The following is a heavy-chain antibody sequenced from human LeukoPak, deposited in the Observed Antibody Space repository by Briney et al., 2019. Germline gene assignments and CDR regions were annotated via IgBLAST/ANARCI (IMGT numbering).Heavy chain of an antibody. V-gene: IGHV3-23*01. D-gene: IGHD3-22*01. Sequence: PGGSLRLSCAASGFTFSSYATSWVRQAPGKGLEWVSAISGSGGSTYYADSVKGRFTISRGNSKNTLYLQMNSLRAEDTAVYYCAKGYYDSSGYYRPDAFDIWCQGTMVTVSS. J-gene: IGHJ3*02. CDR1: GFTFSSYA. CDR2: ISGSGGST. CDR3: AKGYYDSSGYYRPDAFDI.